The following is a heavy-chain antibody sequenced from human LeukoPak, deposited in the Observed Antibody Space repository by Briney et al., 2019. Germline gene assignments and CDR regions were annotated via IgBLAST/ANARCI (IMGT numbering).Heavy chain of an antibody. J-gene: IGHJ4*02. D-gene: IGHD3-9*01. CDR1: EFTVSSNY. V-gene: IGHV3-66*02. CDR2: IYSGGST. CDR3: ATTRNLRYFDWLDY. Sequence: GGSLRLSCKASEFTVSSNYMSWVRQAPGKGLEWVSVIYSGGSTYYADSVKGRFTISRDNSKNTLYLQMNSLRAEDTAVYYCATTRNLRYFDWLDYWGQGTLVTVSS.